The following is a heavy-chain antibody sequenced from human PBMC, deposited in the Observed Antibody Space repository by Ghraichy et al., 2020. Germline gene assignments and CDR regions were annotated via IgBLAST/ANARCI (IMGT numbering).Heavy chain of an antibody. CDR2: IWYDGSNK. V-gene: IGHV3-33*01. D-gene: IGHD3-10*01. Sequence: GGSLRLSCAASGFTFSSYGMHWVRQAPGKGLEWVAVIWYDGSNKYYADSVKGRFTISRDNSKNTLYLQMNSLRAEDTAVYYCARDADTVWFGVLNYWGQGTLVTVSS. J-gene: IGHJ4*02. CDR3: ARDADTVWFGVLNY. CDR1: GFTFSSYG.